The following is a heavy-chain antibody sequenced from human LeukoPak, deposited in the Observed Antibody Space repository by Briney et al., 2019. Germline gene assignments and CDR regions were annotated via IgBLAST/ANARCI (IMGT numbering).Heavy chain of an antibody. CDR2: ISYDGGNK. CDR3: AKVFEVRGARRPKDY. V-gene: IGHV3-30*18. CDR1: GCTFSDYG. Sequence: SGGSLRLSCAASGCTFSDYGMHWVRQAPGKGLEWVALISYDGGNKFYADSVRDRFTISRDNSKNTLFLQMNSLRIEDTAVYYCAKVFEVRGARRPKDYWGQGTLVIVSS. J-gene: IGHJ4*02. D-gene: IGHD3-10*01.